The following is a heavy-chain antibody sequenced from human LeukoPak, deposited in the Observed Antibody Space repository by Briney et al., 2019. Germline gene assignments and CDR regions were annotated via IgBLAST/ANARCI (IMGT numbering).Heavy chain of an antibody. CDR1: GFTFSNYG. CDR3: ARGPPLFDP. CDR2: ISFDGRNQ. V-gene: IGHV3-30*03. Sequence: GGSLRLSCAASGFTFSNYGIHWVRQAPGKGLEWVGVISFDGRNQYYGDSVKGRVTMSRDNAKSTLSLQLNSLRGEDTAVYYCARGPPLFDPWGQGTLVAVSS. J-gene: IGHJ5*02.